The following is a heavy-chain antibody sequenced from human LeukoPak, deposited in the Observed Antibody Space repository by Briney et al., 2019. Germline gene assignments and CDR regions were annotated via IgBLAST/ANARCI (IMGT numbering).Heavy chain of an antibody. Sequence: SETLSLTCTVSGGSISSYYWSWIRQPPGKGLEWTGYICYSGSTNYNPSLKSRVTISVDTSKNQFSLKLSSVTAADTAVYYCARQSRNYYDILTGYYPPYYFDYWGQGTLVTVSS. CDR1: GGSISSYY. J-gene: IGHJ4*02. CDR2: ICYSGST. V-gene: IGHV4-59*01. CDR3: ARQSRNYYDILTGYYPPYYFDY. D-gene: IGHD3-9*01.